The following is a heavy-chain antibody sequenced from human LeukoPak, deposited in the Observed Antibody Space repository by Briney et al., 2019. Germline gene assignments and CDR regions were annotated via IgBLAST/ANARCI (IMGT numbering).Heavy chain of an antibody. J-gene: IGHJ4*02. CDR2: IWNDGSDT. CDR1: GFTFRSHG. V-gene: IGHV3-33*01. CDR3: ARDRGSRWFGPIDY. Sequence: GGSLRLSCAASGFTFRSHGMHWVRQAPGKGLEWVAVIWNDGSDTYHADSVKGRFTISRDNSKNTLYLQMNSLRAEDTAVYYCARDRGSRWFGPIDYWGQGTPVTVSS. D-gene: IGHD6-13*01.